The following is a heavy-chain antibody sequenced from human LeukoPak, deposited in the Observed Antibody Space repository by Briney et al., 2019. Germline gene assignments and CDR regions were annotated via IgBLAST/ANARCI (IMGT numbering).Heavy chain of an antibody. D-gene: IGHD1-26*01. CDR3: AKDGKRATPFDY. CDR1: GYTFTDYY. Sequence: ASVKVSCKASGYTFTDYYMHWVRQAPGQGLEWMGWINPNSGGTNYAQKFQGRVTMTRDTSISTAYMELSSLRSGDTAVYFCAKDGKRATPFDYWGQGTLVTVSS. V-gene: IGHV1-2*02. CDR2: INPNSGGT. J-gene: IGHJ4*02.